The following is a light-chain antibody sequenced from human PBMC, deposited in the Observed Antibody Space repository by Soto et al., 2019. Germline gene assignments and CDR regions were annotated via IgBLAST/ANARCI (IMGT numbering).Light chain of an antibody. Sequence: QSVLTQPYSASGTPGQRVTISCSGSSSNIGSHTLNWYQQLPGSAPSLLIYSDNQRPSGVPVRFSGSTSGTSASLAISGLEFEDEDESDCAACSDTRNAAVFGGGTKLTVL. CDR1: SSNIGSHT. J-gene: IGLJ2*01. V-gene: IGLV1-44*01. CDR3: AACSDTRNAAV. CDR2: SDN.